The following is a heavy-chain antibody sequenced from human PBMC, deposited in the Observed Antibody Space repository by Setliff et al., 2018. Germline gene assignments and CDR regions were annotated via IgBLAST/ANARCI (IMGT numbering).Heavy chain of an antibody. Sequence: PGGSLRLSCSASGFTFTNYWINWVRQAPGKGLEWVANIKQDESEKHYVGSVKGRFTISRDNARNSVYLQMNSLRAEDTAVYYCATSPANGGHDAFNIWGQGTVVTVSS. CDR2: IKQDESEK. CDR3: ATSPANGGHDAFNI. CDR1: GFTFTNYW. D-gene: IGHD6-25*01. J-gene: IGHJ3*02. V-gene: IGHV3-7*01.